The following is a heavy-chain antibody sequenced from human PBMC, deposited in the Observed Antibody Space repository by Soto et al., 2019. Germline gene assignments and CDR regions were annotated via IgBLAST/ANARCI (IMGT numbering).Heavy chain of an antibody. V-gene: IGHV2-5*02. D-gene: IGHD6-19*01. CDR1: GFSLDTFAVG. J-gene: IGHJ4*02. CDR2: IYWDDTK. CDR3: AHGSGWLSDQ. Sequence: QITLKESGPTLVKPTQNLTLTCTFSGFSLDTFAVGVNWIRQPPGKPLEWLALIYWDDTKHYSSSLRNRLTITKDTSKNQVVLTMTNMDPVDTATYYCAHGSGWLSDQWGQGTLVTVSS.